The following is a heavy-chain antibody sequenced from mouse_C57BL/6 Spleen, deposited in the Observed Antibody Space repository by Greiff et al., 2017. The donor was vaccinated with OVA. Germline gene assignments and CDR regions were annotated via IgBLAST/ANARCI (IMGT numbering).Heavy chain of an antibody. Sequence: EVKLMESGAELVKPGASVKLSCTASGFTINGYYMHWVKQRTEQGLEWIGRIDPDDGETKYAPKFQGKATITADTSSNTAYLQLSSLTSKDTAVYYCARQVVRSAMDCWRQGTSVTVST. J-gene: IGHJ4*01. D-gene: IGHD1-1*01. CDR2: IDPDDGET. CDR1: GFTINGYY. V-gene: IGHV14-2*01. CDR3: ARQVVRSAMDC.